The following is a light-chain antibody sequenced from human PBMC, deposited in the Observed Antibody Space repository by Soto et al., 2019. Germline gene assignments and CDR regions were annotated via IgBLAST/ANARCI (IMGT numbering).Light chain of an antibody. CDR1: QSVSRRY. Sequence: EIVLTQSPGTLSLSPGEXAXXSCSAXQSVSRRYLAWHQKNTGHAHRIPIHRAQSRATGITDTFSRSGPGTEFTLKISRLEPEDFAVYYCQQYGNSLWTFGQGTKVDIK. V-gene: IGKV3-20*01. J-gene: IGKJ1*01. CDR2: RAQ. CDR3: QQYGNSLWT.